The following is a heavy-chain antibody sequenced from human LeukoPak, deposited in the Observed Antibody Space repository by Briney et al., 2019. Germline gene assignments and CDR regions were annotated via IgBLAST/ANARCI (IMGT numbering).Heavy chain of an antibody. V-gene: IGHV4-34*01. D-gene: IGHD2-21*02. CDR2: IDDGGST. Sequence: SETLSLTCSVYGGSFSDYFWSWIRQSPGKGLEWIGEIDDGGSTNYNPSLMSRVIVSMEKSKKQFSLVMRSVAAADTAVYYCARFSRITWGDWGDAFDIWGQGTTVIVSS. CDR3: ARFSRITWGDWGDAFDI. CDR1: GGSFSDYF. J-gene: IGHJ3*02.